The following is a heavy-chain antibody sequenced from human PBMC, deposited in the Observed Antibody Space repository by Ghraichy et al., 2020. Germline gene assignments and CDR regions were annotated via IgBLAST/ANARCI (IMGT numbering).Heavy chain of an antibody. V-gene: IGHV3-30*02. Sequence: LSLTCVVSGITFVTHGMHWVRQAPGKGMEWVGFIRYDGNDKYYADSVQGRFTISRDNSKSTVYLQMNSLRAEDTATYYCAKNPGYDFWSGYWFDYWGQGTLVTVSS. D-gene: IGHD3-3*01. CDR2: IRYDGNDK. CDR3: AKNPGYDFWSGYWFDY. CDR1: GITFVTHG. J-gene: IGHJ4*02.